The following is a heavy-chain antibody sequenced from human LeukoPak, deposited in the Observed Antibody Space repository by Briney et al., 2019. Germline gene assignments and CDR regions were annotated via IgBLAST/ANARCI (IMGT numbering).Heavy chain of an antibody. CDR2: IRYDGNEK. J-gene: IGHJ4*02. CDR1: GFTFRSNA. Sequence: GGSLRLSCAASGFTFRSNAMHWVRQAPGKGLEWVTFIRYDGNEKYYADSVKGRFTVSRDNSKNTLYLQMNSLRVEDTAVYYCAQERDWRGYFDYWGQGTLVTVSS. V-gene: IGHV3-30*02. CDR3: AQERDWRGYFDY. D-gene: IGHD3/OR15-3a*01.